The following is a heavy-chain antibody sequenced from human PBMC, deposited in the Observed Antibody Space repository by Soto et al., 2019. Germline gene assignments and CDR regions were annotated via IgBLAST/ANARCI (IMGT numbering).Heavy chain of an antibody. V-gene: IGHV4-61*01. Sequence: QVQLQESGPGLVKPSETLSLTCTVSGGSVSSGSYYWSWIRQPPGKGLEWIGYIYYSGSTNYNPPPKGRVTISVDTSKNQFSLKLSSVTAADTAVYYCARDRSSSSAGMDVWGQGTTVTVSS. D-gene: IGHD6-13*01. CDR2: IYYSGST. CDR1: GGSVSSGSYY. J-gene: IGHJ6*02. CDR3: ARDRSSSSAGMDV.